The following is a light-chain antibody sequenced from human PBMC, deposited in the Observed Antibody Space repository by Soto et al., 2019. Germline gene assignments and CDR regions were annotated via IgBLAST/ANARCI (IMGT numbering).Light chain of an antibody. V-gene: IGLV2-8*01. CDR1: ISDVGGYNY. CDR2: EVS. CDR3: SSYAGSNNVVV. J-gene: IGLJ2*01. Sequence: QSALTQPPSASGSPGQSVTISCTGTISDVGGYNYVSWYQQHPGKAPKLMIYEVSKRPSGVPDRFSGSKSGNTASLTVSGLQAEDEADYYCSSYAGSNNVVVFGGGTKLTVL.